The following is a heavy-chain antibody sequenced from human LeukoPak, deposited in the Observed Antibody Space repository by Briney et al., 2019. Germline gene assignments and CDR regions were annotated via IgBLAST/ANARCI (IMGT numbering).Heavy chain of an antibody. J-gene: IGHJ6*02. CDR3: ARDSESTSGSYLDYYYYGMDV. V-gene: IGHV3-66*01. Sequence: GGSLRLSCAASGFTVSSNYMSWVRQAPVKGLEWVSVIYSGGSTYYADSVKGRFTISRDNSKNTLYLQMNSLRAEDTAVYYCARDSESTSGSYLDYYYYGMDVWGQGTTVTVSS. CDR2: IYSGGST. D-gene: IGHD1-26*01. CDR1: GFTVSSNY.